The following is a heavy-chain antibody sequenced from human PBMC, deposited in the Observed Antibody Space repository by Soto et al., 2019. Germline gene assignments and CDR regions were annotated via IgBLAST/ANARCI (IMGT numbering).Heavy chain of an antibody. Sequence: GGSLRLSCAGSGFTFSRHWMSWVRQAPGKGLEWVGKIKQDGREKYYVDSVKGRFTISRDNAQNSLYLQMNSLRAEDTAVYYCARGYCSGTSCYAGAFDFWGQGTMVTVSS. J-gene: IGHJ3*01. V-gene: IGHV3-7*03. CDR2: IKQDGREK. CDR3: ARGYCSGTSCYAGAFDF. CDR1: GFTFSRHW. D-gene: IGHD2-2*01.